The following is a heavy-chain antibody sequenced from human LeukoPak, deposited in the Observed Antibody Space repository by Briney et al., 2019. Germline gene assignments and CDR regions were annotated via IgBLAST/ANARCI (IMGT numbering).Heavy chain of an antibody. Sequence: GGSLRLXCAASGFTFSSYSMNWVRQAPGKGLEWVSSISSSSSYIYYADSVKGRFTISRDNAKNSLYLQMNSLRAEDTAVYYCARDRVVGAGRNDYWGQGTLVTVSS. V-gene: IGHV3-21*01. CDR3: ARDRVVGAGRNDY. D-gene: IGHD1-26*01. CDR1: GFTFSSYS. CDR2: ISSSSSYI. J-gene: IGHJ4*02.